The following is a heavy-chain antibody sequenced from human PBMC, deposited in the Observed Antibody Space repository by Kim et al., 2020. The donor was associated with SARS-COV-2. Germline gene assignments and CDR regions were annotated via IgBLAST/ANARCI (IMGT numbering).Heavy chain of an antibody. V-gene: IGHV3-74*01. J-gene: IGHJ4*02. CDR1: GFTFSRYW. CDR3: ATGGEQGMAY. CDR2: VNIDGTIT. D-gene: IGHD3-16*01. Sequence: GGSLRLSCAASGFTFSRYWMHWVRQAPGKGLVWVSHVNIDGTITNYADSLKGRLTISRDNAKKTLFLQMNSLRVEDTAMYYCATGGEQGMAYWGQGNLVTVSS.